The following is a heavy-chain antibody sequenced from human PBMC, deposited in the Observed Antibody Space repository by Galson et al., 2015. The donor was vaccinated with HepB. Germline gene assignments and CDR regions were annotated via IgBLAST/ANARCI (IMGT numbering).Heavy chain of an antibody. V-gene: IGHV3-21*01. D-gene: IGHD3-16*01. Sequence: SLRLSCAAPAFTFSTYSMNWVRQAPGKGLEWVSSITRSSSYISYADSVKGRFTISRDNAKNTLYLQMNSLRAEDTAVYYCTRGRRFDATSGFFRFDIWGQGTMVTVSS. CDR1: AFTFSTYS. CDR3: TRGRRFDATSGFFRFDI. J-gene: IGHJ3*02. CDR2: ITRSSSYI.